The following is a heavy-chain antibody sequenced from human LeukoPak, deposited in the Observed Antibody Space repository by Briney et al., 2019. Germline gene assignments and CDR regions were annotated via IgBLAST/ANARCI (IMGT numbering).Heavy chain of an antibody. CDR2: IYYSGST. CDR3: ARDRRWELLHAFDI. J-gene: IGHJ3*02. D-gene: IGHD1-26*01. V-gene: IGHV4-59*01. CDR1: GGSISSYY. Sequence: SETLSLICTVSGGSISSYYWSWIRQPPGKGLEWIGYIYYSGSTAYNPSLKSRVTISIDTSKNQFSLKLTSVTAADTAVYYCARDRRWELLHAFDIWGQGTVVSVSS.